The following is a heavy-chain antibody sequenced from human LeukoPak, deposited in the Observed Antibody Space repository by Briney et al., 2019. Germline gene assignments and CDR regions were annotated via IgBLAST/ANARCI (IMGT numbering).Heavy chain of an antibody. CDR1: GFTFSSYS. D-gene: IGHD3-22*01. J-gene: IGHJ4*02. Sequence: GGSLRLSCAASGFTFSSYSMNWVRQAPGKGLEWVSSISSSSSYIYYADSVNGRFTISRDNAKNSLYLQMNSLRAEDTAVYYCARARPYYYDSSDPRANYFDYWGQGTLVTVSS. V-gene: IGHV3-21*01. CDR2: ISSSSSYI. CDR3: ARARPYYYDSSDPRANYFDY.